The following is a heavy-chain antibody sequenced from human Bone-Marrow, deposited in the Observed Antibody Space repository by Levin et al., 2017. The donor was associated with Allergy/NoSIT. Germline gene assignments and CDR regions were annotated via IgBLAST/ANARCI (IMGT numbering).Heavy chain of an antibody. J-gene: IGHJ4*02. CDR3: ARGDFYDTSEYSPLNS. Sequence: KTSETLSLTCSVSGGSISNSDYYWGWLRQPPGEGLEWIGTIYYGGTTYYYPSFRRRVTISVDTAKNQFSLELGSVTASDTAVYFCARGDFYDTSEYSPLNSWGQGTLVTVSS. CDR1: GGSISNSDYY. V-gene: IGHV4-39*01. CDR2: IYYGGTT. D-gene: IGHD3-22*01.